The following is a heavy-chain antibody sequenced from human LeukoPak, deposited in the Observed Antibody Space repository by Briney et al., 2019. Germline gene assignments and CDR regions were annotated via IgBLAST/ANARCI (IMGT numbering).Heavy chain of an antibody. CDR2: ISSSSSTI. CDR3: ARDRGVVDTAHIDY. D-gene: IGHD5-18*01. V-gene: IGHV3-48*04. Sequence: GGSLRLSCAASGFTFSTYSMNWVRQAPGKGLEWVSYISSSSSTIHYADSVKGRFTVSRDNAKNSLYLQMNSLRAEDTAVYYCARDRGVVDTAHIDYWGQGTPVTVSS. J-gene: IGHJ4*02. CDR1: GFTFSTYS.